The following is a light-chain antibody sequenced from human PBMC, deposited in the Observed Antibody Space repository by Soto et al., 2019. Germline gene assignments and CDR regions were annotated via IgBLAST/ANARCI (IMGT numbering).Light chain of an antibody. V-gene: IGLV2-14*03. CDR1: SSDVGGYNY. CDR3: SSYAISSTLYV. CDR2: HVS. J-gene: IGLJ1*01. Sequence: QSALTQPASVSGSPGQSITISCTGTSSDVGGYNYVSWYQQHPGKAPKLMIYHVSNRPSGVSNRFSGSKSGNTASLTISGLQAEDEAYYYCSSYAISSTLYVFGPGTKLTVL.